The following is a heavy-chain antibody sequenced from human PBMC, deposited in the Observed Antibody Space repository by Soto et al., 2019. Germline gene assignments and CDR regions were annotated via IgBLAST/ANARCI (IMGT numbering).Heavy chain of an antibody. D-gene: IGHD5-12*01. CDR2: IYYSGST. Sequence: QLQLQESGPGLVKPSETLSLTCTVSGGSISSSSYSWGWIRQPPGKGLEWVGSIYYSGSTYYNPSLKSRVTISVDTSKNQFSLKLSSVTAADTAVYYCARHHVLGWLQFRTLSGMDVWGQGTTVTVSS. CDR3: ARHHVLGWLQFRTLSGMDV. J-gene: IGHJ6*02. CDR1: GGSISSSSYS. V-gene: IGHV4-39*01.